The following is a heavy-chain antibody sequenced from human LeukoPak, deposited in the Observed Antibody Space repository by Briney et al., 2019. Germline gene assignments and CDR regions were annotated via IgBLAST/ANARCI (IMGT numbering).Heavy chain of an antibody. Sequence: GGSLRLSCAASGFTFSSYWMSWVRQAPGKGLEWVANIKEDGSEKYYVDSVKGRFIVSRDNAKNSLYLQMNSLRAEDTAVYYCARVAYYYDSSGYYSGVFAFDIWGQGTMVTVSS. CDR3: ARVAYYYDSSGYYSGVFAFDI. CDR2: IKEDGSEK. CDR1: GFTFSSYW. J-gene: IGHJ3*02. D-gene: IGHD3-22*01. V-gene: IGHV3-7*01.